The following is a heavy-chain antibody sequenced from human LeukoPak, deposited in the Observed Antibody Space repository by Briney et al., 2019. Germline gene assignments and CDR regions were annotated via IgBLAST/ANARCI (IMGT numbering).Heavy chain of an antibody. Sequence: SETLSLTCTVSGVSISSSIYYWGWIRQPPGKGLEWIGSIFYSGSTYYNPSLKSRVTISVDTSENQFSLKLSSVTAADTAVYYCATHRAGDRELIITYNWLDPWGQGTLVTVSS. V-gene: IGHV4-39*01. CDR2: IFYSGST. CDR1: GVSISSSIYY. J-gene: IGHJ5*02. D-gene: IGHD3-10*01. CDR3: ATHRAGDRELIITYNWLDP.